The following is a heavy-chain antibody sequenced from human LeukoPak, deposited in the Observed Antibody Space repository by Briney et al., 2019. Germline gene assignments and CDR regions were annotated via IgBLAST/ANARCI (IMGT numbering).Heavy chain of an antibody. CDR1: GGSFSGYY. J-gene: IGHJ4*02. V-gene: IGHV4-34*01. Sequence: PSETLSLTCAVYGGSFSGYYWSWIRQPPGKGLEWIGEINHSGSTNYNPSLKSRVTISVDTSKNQFSLKLSSVTAADTAVYYCARGSLESGASLYCSGGSCYEGNFDYWGQETLVTVSS. D-gene: IGHD2-15*01. CDR2: INHSGST. CDR3: ARGSLESGASLYCSGGSCYEGNFDY.